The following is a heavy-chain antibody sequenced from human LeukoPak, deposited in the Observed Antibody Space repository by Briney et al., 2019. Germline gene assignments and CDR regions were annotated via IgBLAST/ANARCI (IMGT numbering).Heavy chain of an antibody. D-gene: IGHD6-19*01. J-gene: IGHJ3*02. CDR1: GFTFSSYG. CDR2: IWYDGSNK. V-gene: IGHV3-33*01. CDR3: ARAGIAVAGTPHAFDI. Sequence: GRSLRLSCAASGFTFSSYGMHWVRQAPGRGLEWVAVIWYDGSNKYYADSVKGRFTISRDNSKNTLYLQMNSLRAEDTAVYYCARAGIAVAGTPHAFDIWGQGTMVTVSS.